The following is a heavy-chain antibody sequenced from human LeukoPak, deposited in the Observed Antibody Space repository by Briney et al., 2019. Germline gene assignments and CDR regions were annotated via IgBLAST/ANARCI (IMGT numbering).Heavy chain of an antibody. CDR3: ARRRGYSSSSTGFDY. CDR1: GGSFSGYY. Sequence: SETLSLTCAVYGGSFSGYYWSWIRQPPGKGLEWIGEINHSGSTNYNPSLKSRVTISVDTSKNQFSLKLSSVTAADTAVYYCARRRGYSSSSTGFDYWGQGTLVTVSS. J-gene: IGHJ4*02. V-gene: IGHV4-34*01. D-gene: IGHD6-6*01. CDR2: INHSGST.